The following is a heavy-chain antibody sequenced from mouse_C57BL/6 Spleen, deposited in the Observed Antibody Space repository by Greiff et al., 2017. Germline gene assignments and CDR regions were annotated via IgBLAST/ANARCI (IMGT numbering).Heavy chain of an antibody. CDR3: ARARIVKSAMDY. Sequence: EVQLVESGGGLVKPGGSLKLSCAASGFTFSTYAMSWVRQTPEKRLEWVATISDGGSYTYYPDNVKGRFTISRDNAKNNLYLQMSHLKSEDTAMYYCARARIVKSAMDYWGQGTSVTVSS. D-gene: IGHD2-5*01. CDR1: GFTFSTYA. J-gene: IGHJ4*01. CDR2: ISDGGSYT. V-gene: IGHV5-4*01.